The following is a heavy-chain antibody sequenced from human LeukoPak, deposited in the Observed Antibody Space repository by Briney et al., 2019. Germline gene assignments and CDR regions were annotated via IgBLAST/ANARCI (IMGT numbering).Heavy chain of an antibody. CDR2: IYSGGST. V-gene: IGHV3-53*01. CDR1: GFTFSSYA. J-gene: IGHJ6*02. CDR3: ARANPYYGMDV. Sequence: GGSLRLSCAASGFTFSSYAMSWVRQAPGKGLEWVSVIYSGGSTYYADSVKGRFTISRDNSKNTLYLQMNSLRAEDTAVYYCARANPYYGMDVWGQGTTVTVSS.